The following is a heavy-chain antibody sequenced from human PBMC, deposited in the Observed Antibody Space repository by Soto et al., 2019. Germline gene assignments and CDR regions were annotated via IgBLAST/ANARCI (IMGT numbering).Heavy chain of an antibody. V-gene: IGHV3-74*01. J-gene: IGHJ4*02. CDR3: ARTYSSSSLGYDY. D-gene: IGHD6-6*01. Sequence: GGSLRLSCAASGFTFSSYWMHWVRQAPGKGLVWVSRINSDGGSTSYADSVKGRFTISRDNAKNTLYLQMNSLRAEDTAVYYCARTYSSSSLGYDYWGQGTLVTVSS. CDR1: GFTFSSYW. CDR2: INSDGGST.